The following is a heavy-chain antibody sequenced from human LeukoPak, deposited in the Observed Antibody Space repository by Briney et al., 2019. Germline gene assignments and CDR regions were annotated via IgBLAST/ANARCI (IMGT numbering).Heavy chain of an antibody. D-gene: IGHD1-26*01. CDR3: PRSGSYRVGFDP. CDR2: IYYSGST. Sequence: SQTLSPTRTVSVGSHSRGHYYWSWTRQPPGKSLEWIGYIYYSGSTDNNPSLKSRVTISVDSSKNQFSVKVSSVTAADTAVYYCPRSGSYRVGFDPWGQGTLVSVSS. V-gene: IGHV4-30-4*01. CDR1: VGSHSRGHYY. J-gene: IGHJ5*02.